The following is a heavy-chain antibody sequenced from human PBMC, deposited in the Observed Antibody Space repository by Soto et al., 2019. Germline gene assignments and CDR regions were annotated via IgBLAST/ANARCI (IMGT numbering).Heavy chain of an antibody. D-gene: IGHD6-13*01. J-gene: IGHJ4*02. Sequence: QVQLVESGGGVVQPGRSLRLSCAASGFTFSSYGMHWVRQAPGRGLEWVAIISYDGSNEYYADSVRGRFTISRDNSKNTLYLQMNSLRAEDTAVYYCAKGGYSSSWYGDYWGQGTLVTVSS. CDR2: ISYDGSNE. CDR1: GFTFSSYG. V-gene: IGHV3-30*18. CDR3: AKGGYSSSWYGDY.